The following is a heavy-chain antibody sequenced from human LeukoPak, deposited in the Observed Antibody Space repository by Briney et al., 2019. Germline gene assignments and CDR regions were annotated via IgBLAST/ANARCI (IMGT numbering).Heavy chain of an antibody. CDR3: ARDFYYYGMDV. Sequence: GGSLRLSCAASGFTVSSNYMSWVRQAPGKGLEWVSVIYSGGSTYYADSVKGRFTISRDSSKNTLYLQMNSLRAEDTAVYYCARDFYYYGMDVWGQGTTVTVSS. CDR1: GFTVSSNY. V-gene: IGHV3-53*01. CDR2: IYSGGST. J-gene: IGHJ6*02.